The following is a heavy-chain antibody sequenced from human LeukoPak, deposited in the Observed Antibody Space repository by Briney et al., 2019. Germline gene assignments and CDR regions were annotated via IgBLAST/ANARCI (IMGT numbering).Heavy chain of an antibody. V-gene: IGHV3-7*01. J-gene: IGHJ6*03. CDR3: ATVDYSMAMDV. CDR2: IKQDGNEK. Sequence: GGSLRLSCSASGFTFSNHWMSWVRQAPGKGLEWVANIKQDGNEKYYVDSVKGRFTISRDNAKNSLYLQMSSLRAEDTAVYYCATVDYSMAMDVWGRGTTVTVSS. D-gene: IGHD4-11*01. CDR1: GFTFSNHW.